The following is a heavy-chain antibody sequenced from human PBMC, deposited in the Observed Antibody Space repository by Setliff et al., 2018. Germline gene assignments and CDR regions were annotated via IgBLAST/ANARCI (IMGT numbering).Heavy chain of an antibody. V-gene: IGHV3-23*01. CDR2: TGRPGGRN. J-gene: IGHJ5*02. CDR1: GFPFSSYS. CDR3: ARDPVKQLVNWFDP. Sequence: GGSLRLSCAASGFPFSSYSMSWVRQVPGKGLEWVSSTGRPGGRNFYADSVKGRFTISRDNSKNTLYLQMDGLRVEDTAVYYCARDPVKQLVNWFDPWGQGTLVTVSS. D-gene: IGHD3-10*01.